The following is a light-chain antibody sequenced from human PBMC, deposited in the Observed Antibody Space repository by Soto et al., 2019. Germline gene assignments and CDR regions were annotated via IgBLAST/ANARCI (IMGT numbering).Light chain of an antibody. Sequence: DIVMTQSPASLAASLGDRITISCRASQTISNYLNWYHQKPGEAPKILIYGASTLQTGVPSSVSGSGSGTDFTLSISSLQPEDFGTYYCQQSYNVPFTFGPGTKVDVK. CDR3: QQSYNVPFT. CDR2: GAS. V-gene: IGKV1-39*01. CDR1: QTISNY. J-gene: IGKJ3*01.